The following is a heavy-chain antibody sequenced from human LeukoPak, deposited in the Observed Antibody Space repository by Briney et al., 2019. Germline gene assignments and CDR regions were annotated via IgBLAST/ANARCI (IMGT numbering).Heavy chain of an antibody. CDR2: INSDGTTA. J-gene: IGHJ4*02. CDR3: AKDILITGTT. CDR1: GFTFSSYW. D-gene: IGHD1-20*01. V-gene: IGHV3-74*01. Sequence: GGSLRLSCAASGFTFSSYWMYWVRQAPGKGLVWVSHINSDGTTATYADSVKGRFAISRDNAKNTLYLQMNSLRAEDTAVYYCAKDILITGTTWGQGTLVTVSS.